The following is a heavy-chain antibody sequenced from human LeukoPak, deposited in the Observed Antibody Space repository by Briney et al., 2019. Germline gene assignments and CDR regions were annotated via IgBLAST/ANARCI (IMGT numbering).Heavy chain of an antibody. CDR2: ISYDGSNK. CDR3: ARDHSQTKWALDC. D-gene: IGHD1-26*01. CDR1: GFTFSSYA. Sequence: GGSLRLSCAASGFTFSSYAMHWVRQAPGKGLEWVAVISYDGSNKYYADSVKGRFTISRDNSKNTLYLQMNSLRAEDTAVYYCARDHSQTKWALDCWGQATLVTVSS. V-gene: IGHV3-30*04. J-gene: IGHJ4*02.